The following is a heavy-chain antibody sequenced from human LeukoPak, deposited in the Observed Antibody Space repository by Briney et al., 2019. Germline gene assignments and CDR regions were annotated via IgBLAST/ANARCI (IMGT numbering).Heavy chain of an antibody. Sequence: GGSLRLSCAASGFTFSDFYMSWIRQAPGKGLEWVAYISSGTNYTNYADSVKGRFTISRDNAKNSLYLQMNSLRADDTAVYYCARGLRVEMPTTDPSYFDYWGQGTLVTVSS. V-gene: IGHV3-11*06. J-gene: IGHJ4*02. CDR2: ISSGTNYT. CDR3: ARGLRVEMPTTDPSYFDY. D-gene: IGHD5-24*01. CDR1: GFTFSDFY.